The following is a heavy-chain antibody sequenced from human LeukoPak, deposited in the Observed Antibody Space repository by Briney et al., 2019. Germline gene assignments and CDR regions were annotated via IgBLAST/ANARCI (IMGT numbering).Heavy chain of an antibody. J-gene: IGHJ3*02. Sequence: PGGTLRLSCAASGFTFKNYGMAWVRPVPGKGLEWVSAISASGDSQYYTDSVKGRFTISRDNAKNSLYLQMNSLRAEDTAVYYCARETTGYDAFDIWGQGTMVTVSS. CDR2: ISASGDSQ. CDR1: GFTFKNYG. CDR3: ARETTGYDAFDI. D-gene: IGHD3-9*01. V-gene: IGHV3-21*01.